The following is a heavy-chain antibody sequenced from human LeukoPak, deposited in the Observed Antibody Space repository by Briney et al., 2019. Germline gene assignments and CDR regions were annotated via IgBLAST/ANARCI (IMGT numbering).Heavy chain of an antibody. D-gene: IGHD2-8*01. V-gene: IGHV3-74*01. J-gene: IGHJ4*02. CDR2: INSDGSST. Sequence: PGGSLRLSCAASGFTFSSYWMHWVRHAPGKGLVWVSRINSDGSSTSYADSVKGRFTISRDNAKNSLYLQMNSLRAEDTAVYYCARTVLGLVYAPYYFDYWGQGTLVTVSS. CDR1: GFTFSSYW. CDR3: ARTVLGLVYAPYYFDY.